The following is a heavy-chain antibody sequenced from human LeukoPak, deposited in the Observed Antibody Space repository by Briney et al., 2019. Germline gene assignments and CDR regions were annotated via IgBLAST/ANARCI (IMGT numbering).Heavy chain of an antibody. CDR1: GFTFRSHA. CDR3: ARDTYYDSSGYYDY. V-gene: IGHV3-20*04. J-gene: IGHJ4*02. CDR2: INWNGGST. Sequence: GGSLRLSCAASGFTFRSHAMSWVRQAPGKGLEWVSGINWNGGSTGYADSVKGRFTISRDNAKNSLYLQMNSLRAEDTALYYCARDTYYDSSGYYDYWGQGTLVTVSS. D-gene: IGHD3-22*01.